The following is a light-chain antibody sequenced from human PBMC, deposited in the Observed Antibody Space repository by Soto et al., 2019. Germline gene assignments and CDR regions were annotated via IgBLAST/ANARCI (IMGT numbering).Light chain of an antibody. Sequence: EIVLTQSQATLSLSPGEGATLSCRASQSVRSYLAWYQKKPGQAPRLLIYETSNRATGVPARFSGSRSGTDFTLTISDLEPADFGLYYCQQRLNWPPGFGQGTKVDIK. V-gene: IGKV3-11*01. CDR1: QSVRSY. CDR3: QQRLNWPPG. CDR2: ETS. J-gene: IGKJ1*01.